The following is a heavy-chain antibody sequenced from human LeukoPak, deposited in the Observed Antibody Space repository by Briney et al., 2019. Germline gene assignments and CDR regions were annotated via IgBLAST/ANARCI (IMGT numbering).Heavy chain of an antibody. J-gene: IGHJ5*02. CDR2: IYYSGST. D-gene: IGHD6-19*01. CDR1: GGSISSYY. V-gene: IGHV4-59*01. Sequence: SETLSLTCTVSGGSISSYYWSWIRQPPGKGLEWIGSIYYSGSTYYNPSLKSRVTISVDTSKNQFSLKLSSVTAADTAVYYCAGGKVAVAGTGDWFDPWGQGTLVTVSS. CDR3: AGGKVAVAGTGDWFDP.